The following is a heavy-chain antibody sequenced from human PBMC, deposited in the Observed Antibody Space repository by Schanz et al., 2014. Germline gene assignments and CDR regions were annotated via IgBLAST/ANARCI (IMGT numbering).Heavy chain of an antibody. D-gene: IGHD4-17*01. CDR2: IGTSGGT. CDR3: ARKMKLGVYGGKGHDSLDI. V-gene: IGHV3-74*01. Sequence: EVQLLESGGGLVQPGGSLRLSCAASGFTFSSYWMHWVRQVPGKGLVWVSTIGTSGGTNYAESVKGRFTISRDNSKNTLYLQMNTLRAEDTAVYYCARKMKLGVYGGKGHDSLDIWGQGTMVTVSS. J-gene: IGHJ3*02. CDR1: GFTFSSYW.